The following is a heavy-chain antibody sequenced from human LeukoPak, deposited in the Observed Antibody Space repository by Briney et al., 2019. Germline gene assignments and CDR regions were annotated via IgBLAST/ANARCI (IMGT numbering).Heavy chain of an antibody. D-gene: IGHD1-1*01. Sequence: GGSLRLSCAASGFTFSSYEMNWVRQAPGKGLEWVSSISSSSSYMYYADSVKGRFTISRDNAKNSLYLQMNSLRAEDTAVYYCARGGSGNWNAPFDYWGQGTLVTVSS. CDR1: GFTFSSYE. J-gene: IGHJ4*02. V-gene: IGHV3-21*01. CDR3: ARGGSGNWNAPFDY. CDR2: ISSSSSYM.